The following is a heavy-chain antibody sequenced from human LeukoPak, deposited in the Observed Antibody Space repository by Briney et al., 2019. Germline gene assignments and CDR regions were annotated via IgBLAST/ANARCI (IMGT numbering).Heavy chain of an antibody. J-gene: IGHJ5*02. D-gene: IGHD1-14*01. CDR2: IYHSGST. CDR3: ARVVGTENRPNWFDP. CDR1: GYSLSSGYY. Sequence: SETLSLTCTVSGYSLSSGYYWGWIRQPPGKGLEWIGSIYHSGSTYYNPSLKSRVTISVDTSKNQFSLKLSSVTAADTAVYYCARVVGTENRPNWFDPWGQGTLVTVSS. V-gene: IGHV4-38-2*02.